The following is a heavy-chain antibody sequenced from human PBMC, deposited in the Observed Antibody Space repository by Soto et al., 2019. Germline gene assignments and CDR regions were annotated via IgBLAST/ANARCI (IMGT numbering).Heavy chain of an antibody. V-gene: IGHV2-26*01. D-gene: IGHD3-22*01. CDR2: IFSNDEK. Sequence: QVTLKESGPVLVKPTETLTLTCTVSGFSLSNARMGVSWIRQPPGKALEWLAHIFSNDEKSYSTSLKSRLTISKDTSKSQVVLTMTNMDPVDTATYYCARIHSEGYYDSRVLWYFDLWGRGTLVTVSS. CDR3: ARIHSEGYYDSRVLWYFDL. J-gene: IGHJ2*01. CDR1: GFSLSNARMG.